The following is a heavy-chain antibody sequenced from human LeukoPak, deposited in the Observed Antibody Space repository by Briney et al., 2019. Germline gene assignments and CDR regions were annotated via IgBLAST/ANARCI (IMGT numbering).Heavy chain of an antibody. CDR1: GFTFRSYA. CDR3: AKELIVGATTPFDY. Sequence: PGGSLRLSCAASGFTFRSYAMSWVRQAPGKGLEWVSAISGSGGSTYYVDSVKGRFTISRDNSKNTLYLQVNSLRAEDTSVYYCAKELIVGATTPFDYRGQGTLVTVSS. J-gene: IGHJ4*02. V-gene: IGHV3-23*01. D-gene: IGHD1-26*01. CDR2: ISGSGGST.